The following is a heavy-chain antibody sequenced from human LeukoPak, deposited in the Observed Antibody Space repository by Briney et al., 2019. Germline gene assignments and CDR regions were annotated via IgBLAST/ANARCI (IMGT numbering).Heavy chain of an antibody. CDR1: GYSFSNYW. Sequence: GESLKISCKASGYSFSNYWIGWVRQMPGKGLEWMGIICPGDSDTRYSPSFQGQVTISADKSITTAYLQWSSLKASDTAMYYCARREAPYDAFQIWGQGTMVTVSS. CDR2: ICPGDSDT. D-gene: IGHD6-6*01. V-gene: IGHV5-51*01. J-gene: IGHJ3*02. CDR3: ARREAPYDAFQI.